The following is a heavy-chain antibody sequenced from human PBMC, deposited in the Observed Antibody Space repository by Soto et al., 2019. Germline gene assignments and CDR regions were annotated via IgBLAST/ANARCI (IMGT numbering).Heavy chain of an antibody. J-gene: IGHJ4*02. CDR2: IYHSGST. D-gene: IGHD3-3*01. CDR1: GGSISSRNW. V-gene: IGHV4-4*02. CDR3: ARNHDFWRGYSALDS. Sequence: QVQLQESGPGLVKPSGTLSLTCAVSGGSISSRNWWRWVRQPPGKGLAWIGEIYHSGSTNYNPSLESRVTISVNKSNNQFSLKLSSVTAANPAVYYCARNHDFWRGYSALDSWGQGTLVTGSS.